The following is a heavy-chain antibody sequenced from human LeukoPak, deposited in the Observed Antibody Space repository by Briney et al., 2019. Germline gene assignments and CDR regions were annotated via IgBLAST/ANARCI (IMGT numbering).Heavy chain of an antibody. CDR1: GFTFSGSA. D-gene: IGHD3-22*01. V-gene: IGHV3-73*01. CDR2: IRSKANSYAT. CDR3: ARVYYDSSALGYFDY. Sequence: AGGSLRLSCATSGFTFSGSAIHWVRQASGKGLEWVGRIRSKANSYATTDVASVRGRFSISRDDSKNTAYLQMNSLKTEDTAVYYCARVYYDSSALGYFDYWGQGTLVTVSS. J-gene: IGHJ4*02.